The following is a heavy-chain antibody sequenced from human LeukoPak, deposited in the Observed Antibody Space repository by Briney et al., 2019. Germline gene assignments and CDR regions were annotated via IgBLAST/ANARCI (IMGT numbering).Heavy chain of an antibody. CDR2: ISWNSGSI. CDR1: GFTFDDYA. J-gene: IGHJ4*02. CDR3: AKDISYYDSSGCDY. V-gene: IGHV3-9*01. Sequence: GRSLRLSCAASGFTFDDYAMHWVRQAPGKGLEWVSGISWNSGSIGYADSVKGRFTISRDNAKNSLYLQTNSLRAEDTALYYCAKDISYYDSSGCDYWGQGTLVTVSS. D-gene: IGHD3-22*01.